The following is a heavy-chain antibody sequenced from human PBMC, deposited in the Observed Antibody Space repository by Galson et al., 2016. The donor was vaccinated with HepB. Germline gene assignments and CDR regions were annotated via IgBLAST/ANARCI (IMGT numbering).Heavy chain of an antibody. Sequence: SLRLSCAASGFRFTYYGLHWVRQAPGKGLEWVAVISYDGNKEYYADSVKGRFTIFRDNPKTTVYLEMNSLRVEDTAVYYCAKDSRLGATAGFYGIDVWGQGTTVTVSS. V-gene: IGHV3-30*18. CDR3: AKDSRLGATAGFYGIDV. CDR2: ISYDGNKE. J-gene: IGHJ6*02. D-gene: IGHD1-26*01. CDR1: GFRFTYYG.